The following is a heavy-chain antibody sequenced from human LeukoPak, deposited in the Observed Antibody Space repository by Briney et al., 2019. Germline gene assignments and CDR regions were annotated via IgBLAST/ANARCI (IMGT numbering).Heavy chain of an antibody. Sequence: PGGSLRLSCAASGSTFSSYSMNWVRQAPGKGLEWVSYISSSSSTIYYADSVKGRFTISRDNAKNSLYLQMNSLRDEDTAVYYCARDTSYYYDTSGYGTGAFDIWGQGTMVTVSS. D-gene: IGHD3-22*01. V-gene: IGHV3-48*02. CDR2: ISSSSSTI. CDR1: GSTFSSYS. J-gene: IGHJ3*02. CDR3: ARDTSYYYDTSGYGTGAFDI.